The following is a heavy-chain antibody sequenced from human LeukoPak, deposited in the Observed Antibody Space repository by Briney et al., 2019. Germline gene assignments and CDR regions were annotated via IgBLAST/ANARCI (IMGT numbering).Heavy chain of an antibody. CDR3: ARRQGAYYYYRDV. Sequence: GGSLRLSCAVSGFTFSSYSVNWVRQAPGKGLEWVSYISSSSSAIYYADSVKGRFTISRDNAKNSLFLQMNYLRAEDTAVYYCARRQGAYYYYRDVWGKGTTVTVSS. V-gene: IGHV3-48*01. J-gene: IGHJ6*03. D-gene: IGHD3-16*01. CDR1: GFTFSSYS. CDR2: ISSSSSAI.